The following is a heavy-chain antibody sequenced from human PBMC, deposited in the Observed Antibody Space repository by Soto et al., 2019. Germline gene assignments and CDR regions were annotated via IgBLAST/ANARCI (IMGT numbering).Heavy chain of an antibody. D-gene: IGHD2-8*01. CDR3: ARKKYCTNGVCYRGDFDY. V-gene: IGHV4-31*03. J-gene: IGHJ4*02. CDR1: GGSISSGGYY. Sequence: SETLSLTCTLSGGSISSGGYYSSWIRHHPGTPLEWIGYIYYSGSTYYNPSLRSRVIISVDTSKNQFSLKLSPVTAADTAVHYCARKKYCTNGVCYRGDFDYWGQGTLLTISS. CDR2: IYYSGST.